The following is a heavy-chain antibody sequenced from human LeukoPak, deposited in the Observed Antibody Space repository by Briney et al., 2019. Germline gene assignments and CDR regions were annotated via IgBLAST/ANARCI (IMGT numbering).Heavy chain of an antibody. Sequence: GGSLRPSCAASGFTFSSNYMSWVRQAPGKGLEWVSVIYSGGSTYYADSVKGRFTISRDNSKNTLYLQMNSLRAEDTAVYYCARLGSSGWLYYYYYYGMDVWGQGTTVTVSS. CDR1: GFTFSSNY. V-gene: IGHV3-66*01. J-gene: IGHJ6*02. D-gene: IGHD6-19*01. CDR2: IYSGGST. CDR3: ARLGSSGWLYYYYYYGMDV.